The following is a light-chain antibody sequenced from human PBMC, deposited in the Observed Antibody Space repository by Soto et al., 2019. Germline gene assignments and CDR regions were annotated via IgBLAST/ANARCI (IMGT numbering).Light chain of an antibody. CDR1: NSDIGSYNY. Sequence: QSALTQPASVSGSPGQSITLSCTGTNSDIGSYNYVSWYQQHSGKAPKLMIYDVTYRPSGVSNRFSGSKSGYTASLTISGLQTEDEADYFCSSYTSTSTQIFGGGTKLTVL. CDR2: DVT. CDR3: SSYTSTSTQI. J-gene: IGLJ2*01. V-gene: IGLV2-14*03.